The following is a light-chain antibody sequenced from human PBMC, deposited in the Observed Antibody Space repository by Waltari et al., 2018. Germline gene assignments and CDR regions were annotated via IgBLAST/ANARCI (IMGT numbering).Light chain of an antibody. CDR3: SSESSDKVVL. CDR1: SSDVGSSNS. V-gene: IGLV2-14*03. CDR2: DVS. J-gene: IGLJ3*02. Sequence: QSALTQPASVSGSPGQSVTISYTGTSSDVGSSNSVSWYQDHPGQGPKVIIYDVSDRPAGVSARFSSSKSGNTASLTISGLQAEDEADYYCSSESSDKVVLFGGGTKVTVL.